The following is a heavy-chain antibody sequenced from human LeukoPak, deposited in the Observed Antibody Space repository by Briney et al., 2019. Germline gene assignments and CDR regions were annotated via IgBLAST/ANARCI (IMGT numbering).Heavy chain of an antibody. CDR3: ARRTITMIVFWPGVENAFDI. D-gene: IGHD3-22*01. Sequence: SETLSLTCTVSGGSISSSSYYWGWIRQPPGKGLEWIGSIYYSGSTYYNPSLKSRVTISVDTSKNQFSLTLSSVTAADTAVYYCARRTITMIVFWPGVENAFDIWGQGTMVTVSS. CDR2: IYYSGST. CDR1: GGSISSSSYY. V-gene: IGHV4-39*01. J-gene: IGHJ3*02.